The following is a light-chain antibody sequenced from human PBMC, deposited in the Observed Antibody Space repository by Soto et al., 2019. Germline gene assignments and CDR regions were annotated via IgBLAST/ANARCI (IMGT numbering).Light chain of an antibody. CDR3: QSYTSSASRF. V-gene: IGLV2-14*01. Sequence: QSVLTQPAAVSGSPGQSITISCSGTSSDVGGYDYVSWYQQHPGKAPKILIYEVTYRPSGVSNRFSGSKSGNTASLTISGLQAEDEADYYCQSYTSSASRFFGTGTKVTVL. CDR2: EVT. CDR1: SSDVGGYDY. J-gene: IGLJ1*01.